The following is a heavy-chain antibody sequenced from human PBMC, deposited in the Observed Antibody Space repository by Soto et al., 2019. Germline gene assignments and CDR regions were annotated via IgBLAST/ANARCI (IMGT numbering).Heavy chain of an antibody. Sequence: SVKVSCKASGGSFSSYAISWVRQAPGQGLEWMGGITPIFGTANYAQKFQGRVTITADESTSTAYMELSSLRSEDTAVYYCARDLPYYYDSSGYPSFDYWGQGTLVTVSS. CDR1: GGSFSSYA. D-gene: IGHD3-22*01. CDR2: ITPIFGTA. V-gene: IGHV1-69*13. CDR3: ARDLPYYYDSSGYPSFDY. J-gene: IGHJ4*02.